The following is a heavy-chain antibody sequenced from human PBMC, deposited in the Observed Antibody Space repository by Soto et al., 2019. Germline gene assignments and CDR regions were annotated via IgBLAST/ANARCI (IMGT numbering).Heavy chain of an antibody. V-gene: IGHV1-3*01. CDR2: INGGNGNT. CDR3: ARDGSEQWLVGFDY. Sequence: ASVKVSCKASGYSFTSYAMHWVRQAPGQRLEWMGWINGGNGNTKYSQKFQGRVTITRDTSASTAYMELSSLRSDDTAVYYCARDGSEQWLVGFDYWGQGTLVTVSS. J-gene: IGHJ4*02. D-gene: IGHD6-19*01. CDR1: GYSFTSYA.